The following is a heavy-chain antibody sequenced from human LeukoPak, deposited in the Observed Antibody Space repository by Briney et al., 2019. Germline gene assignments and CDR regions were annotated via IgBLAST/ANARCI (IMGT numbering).Heavy chain of an antibody. CDR3: AKGQYDILTGQDY. J-gene: IGHJ4*02. Sequence: PGGSLRLSCSASGFTFDDYAMHWVRQAPGKGLEWFSGISWNSGSIGYADSVKGRFTISRDNAKNSLYLQMNSLRAEDTALYYCAKGQYDILTGQDYWGQGTLVTVSS. CDR1: GFTFDDYA. V-gene: IGHV3-9*01. CDR2: ISWNSGSI. D-gene: IGHD3-9*01.